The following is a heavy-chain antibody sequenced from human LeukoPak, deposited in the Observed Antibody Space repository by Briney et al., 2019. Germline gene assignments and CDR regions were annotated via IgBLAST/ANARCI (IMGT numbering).Heavy chain of an antibody. CDR1: GGSINSYY. Sequence: SETLSLTCTVYGGSINSYYWSWLGHPPGKGREWIGYIYYSGSTNYNPSLKSRVTISVDSSKNQFSLKLRSATAADTAVYYCARARDGAFDIWGQGTMVTVS. CDR3: ARARDGAFDI. CDR2: IYYSGST. D-gene: IGHD5-24*01. V-gene: IGHV4-59*01. J-gene: IGHJ3*02.